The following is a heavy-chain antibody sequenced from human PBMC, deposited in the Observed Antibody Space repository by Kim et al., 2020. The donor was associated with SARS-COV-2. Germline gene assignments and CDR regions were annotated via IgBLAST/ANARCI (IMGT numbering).Heavy chain of an antibody. D-gene: IGHD2-21*02. Sequence: KGRFTISRDNAKNSLYLQMNSLRAEDTAVYYCARAPTYCGGDCYSSPFDYWGQGTLVTVSS. V-gene: IGHV3-11*06. J-gene: IGHJ4*02. CDR3: ARAPTYCGGDCYSSPFDY.